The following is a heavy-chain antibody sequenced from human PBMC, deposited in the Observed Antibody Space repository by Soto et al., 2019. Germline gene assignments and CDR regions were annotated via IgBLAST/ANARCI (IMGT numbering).Heavy chain of an antibody. CDR3: ARGGSSYGDNINWYFDL. Sequence: QVQLVQSGAEVKKPGASVKVSCKASGYTFTNYDLNWVRQAAGQGLEWVGWTNPNTGETGFAQKFWGRVTMIRDTSINTAYLVMSGLRSEDTAEYYCARGGSSYGDNINWYFDLWGRGTLVTVSS. J-gene: IGHJ2*01. D-gene: IGHD4-17*01. V-gene: IGHV1-8*01. CDR2: TNPNTGET. CDR1: GYTFTNYD.